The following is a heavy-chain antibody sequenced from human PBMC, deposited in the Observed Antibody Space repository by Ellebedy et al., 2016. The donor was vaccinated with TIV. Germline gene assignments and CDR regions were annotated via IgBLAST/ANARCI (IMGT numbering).Heavy chain of an antibody. CDR1: GFTFSSYA. CDR2: ISYDGSNK. V-gene: IGHV3-30-3*01. CDR3: ARAAGYDAFDI. J-gene: IGHJ3*02. Sequence: GESLKISXAASGFTFSSYAMHWVRQAPGKGLEWVAVISYDGSNKYYADSVKGRFTISRDNSKNTLYLQMNSLRAEDTAVYYCARAAGYDAFDIWGQGTMVTVSS. D-gene: IGHD5-12*01.